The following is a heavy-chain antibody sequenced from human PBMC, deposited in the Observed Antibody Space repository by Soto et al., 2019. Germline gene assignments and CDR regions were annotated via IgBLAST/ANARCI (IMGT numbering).Heavy chain of an antibody. CDR2: ISYDGSNK. CDR3: GDYYGSGSRYYGLDV. CDR1: GFTFSSYA. V-gene: IGHV3-30-3*01. Sequence: GGSLRLSCAASGFTFSSYAMHWVRQAPGKGLEWVAVISYDGSNKYYADSVEGRFTISRDNSKNTLYLQMNSLRAEDTAVYYCGDYYGSGSRYYGLDVWGQGTTVTVSS. J-gene: IGHJ6*02. D-gene: IGHD3-10*01.